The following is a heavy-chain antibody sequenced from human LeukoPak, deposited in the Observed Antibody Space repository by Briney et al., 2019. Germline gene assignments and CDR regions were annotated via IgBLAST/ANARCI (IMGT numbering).Heavy chain of an antibody. CDR3: ARRVGATGIDY. CDR2: IYYSGST. V-gene: IGHV4-59*01. D-gene: IGHD1-26*01. CDR1: GGSISSYY. Sequence: SETLSLTCTVSGGSISSYYWSWIRQPPGKGLEWIGYIYYSGSTNYNPSLKSRVTISVDTSKNQFSLKLSSVTAADTAVYYCARRVGATGIDYWGQGTLVTVSS. J-gene: IGHJ4*02.